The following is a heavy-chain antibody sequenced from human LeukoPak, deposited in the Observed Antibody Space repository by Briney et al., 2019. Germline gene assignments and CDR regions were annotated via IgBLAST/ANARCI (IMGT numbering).Heavy chain of an antibody. D-gene: IGHD2-2*02. V-gene: IGHV4-39*02. J-gene: IGHJ4*02. CDR2: IYYSGST. CDR3: ARDGSHDCSSTSCYTFDY. CDR1: GGSISSSSYY. Sequence: SETLSLTCTVSGGSISSSSYYWGWIRQPPGKGLEWIGSIYYSGSTYYNPSLKSRVTISVDTSKNQFSLKLSSVTAADTAVYYCARDGSHDCSSTSCYTFDYWGQGTLVTVSS.